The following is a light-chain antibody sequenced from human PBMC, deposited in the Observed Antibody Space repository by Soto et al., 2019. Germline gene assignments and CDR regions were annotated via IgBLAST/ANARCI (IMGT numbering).Light chain of an antibody. V-gene: IGKV3-20*01. J-gene: IGKJ2*01. CDR2: GAS. CDR3: QQYSDLPYT. CDR1: QSVSSRN. Sequence: EIVLTQSPGTLSLSPRERATLSCRASQSVSSRNLAWYQQKPGQAPRLLIYGASSRGTCIPGRFSGSGSVTDFTLTINRLEPDDFAVDYCQQYSDLPYTFGQGTKLEVK.